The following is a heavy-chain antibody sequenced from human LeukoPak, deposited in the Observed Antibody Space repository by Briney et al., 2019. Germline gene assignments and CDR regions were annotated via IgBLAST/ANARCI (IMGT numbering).Heavy chain of an antibody. CDR1: GGSISSSNW. Sequence: SETLSLTCAVSGGSISSSNWWSWVRQPPGKGLEWIGEIYHSGSTYYNPSLNSRVTISVDTSRNQFSLKLSSVTAADTAVYYCARGAAGGEFDYWGQGTLVTVSS. V-gene: IGHV4-4*02. CDR3: ARGAAGGEFDY. D-gene: IGHD6-13*01. CDR2: IYHSGST. J-gene: IGHJ4*02.